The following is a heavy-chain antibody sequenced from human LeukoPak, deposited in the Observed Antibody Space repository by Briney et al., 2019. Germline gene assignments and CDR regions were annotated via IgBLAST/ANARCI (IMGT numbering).Heavy chain of an antibody. V-gene: IGHV3-74*01. CDR1: GVTFRSYW. CDR2: ISGDGSMT. CDR3: ARYSSSSGGASHYLDY. Sequence: PGGSLRLSCAASGVTFRSYWMHWVRQAPGKGLVWVSRISGDGSMTNYADSVKGRFTISRDNAKNTVYLQMNSLRAEDTAVYYCARYSSSSGGASHYLDYWGQGTLVSVSS. J-gene: IGHJ4*02. D-gene: IGHD6-6*01.